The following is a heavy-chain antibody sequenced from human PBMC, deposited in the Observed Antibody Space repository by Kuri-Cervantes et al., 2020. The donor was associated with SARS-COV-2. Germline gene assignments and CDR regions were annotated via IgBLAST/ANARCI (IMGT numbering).Heavy chain of an antibody. V-gene: IGHV1-18*01. Sequence: ASVKVSCKASGYTFTSYGISWVRQAPGQGLEWMGWISAYNGNTNYAQKLQGRVTMTTDTSTSTAYMELRSLRSDDTAVYYCARGPGSYHIWYYFDYWGQGILVTVSS. CDR2: ISAYNGNT. J-gene: IGHJ4*02. D-gene: IGHD1-26*01. CDR3: ARGPGSYHIWYYFDY. CDR1: GYTFTSYG.